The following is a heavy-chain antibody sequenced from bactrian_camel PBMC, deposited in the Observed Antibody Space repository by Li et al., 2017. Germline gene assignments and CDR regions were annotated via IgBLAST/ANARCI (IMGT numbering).Heavy chain of an antibody. J-gene: IGHJ4*01. CDR2: SSSGALSL. CDR1: GFSLRDSS. Sequence: DVQLVESGGGLVQPGGSLKVSCVASGFSLRDSSMSWARQAPGKGLEWVSSSSSGALSLVYADSVKGRFTISRDNAKNAVYLLMNSLKPEDTAVYYCAADPTGLDCYSGSPFIGQGTQVTVS. V-gene: IGHV3S40*01. D-gene: IGHD3*01.